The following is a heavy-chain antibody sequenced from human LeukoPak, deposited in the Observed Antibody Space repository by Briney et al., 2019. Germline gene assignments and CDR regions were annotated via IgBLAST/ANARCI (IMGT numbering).Heavy chain of an antibody. J-gene: IGHJ5*02. D-gene: IGHD2-2*02. Sequence: PSQTLSLTCTVSGGSISSGGYYWSWIPQHPGKGLEWIGYIYYSGSTYSNPSLNSRVTISVDTSKNQFSLNLSSVTAADTAVYYCARYCSSTNCYKGGFDPWGQGTLVTVSS. CDR2: IYYSGST. CDR1: GGSISSGGYY. CDR3: ARYCSSTNCYKGGFDP. V-gene: IGHV4-31*03.